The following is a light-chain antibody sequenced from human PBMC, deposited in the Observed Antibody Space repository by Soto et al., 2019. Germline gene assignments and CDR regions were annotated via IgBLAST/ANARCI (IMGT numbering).Light chain of an antibody. CDR2: DAS. CDR3: QQYQTYWT. CDR1: QSVATW. V-gene: IGKV1-5*01. Sequence: DIQMTQSPSTLSASVGDRVTISCRASQSVATWLAWYQQKPGKAPKVLIYDASHLPDGVPLRFSGTGSGTEFTLTITNLQPDDFATYYCQQYQTYWTFGQGTRVDIK. J-gene: IGKJ1*01.